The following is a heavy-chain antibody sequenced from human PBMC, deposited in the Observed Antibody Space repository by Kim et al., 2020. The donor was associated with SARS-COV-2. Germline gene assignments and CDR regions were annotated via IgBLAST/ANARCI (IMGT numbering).Heavy chain of an antibody. D-gene: IGHD5-18*01. CDR1: GYTFTSYG. CDR3: ARGGPPLQLWLRGSFDY. Sequence: ASVKVSCKASGYTFTSYGISWVRQAPGQGLEWMGWISAYNGNTNYAQKLQGRVTMTTDTSTSTAYMELRSLRSDDTAVYYCARGGPPLQLWLRGSFDYWGQGTLVTVSS. J-gene: IGHJ4*02. CDR2: ISAYNGNT. V-gene: IGHV1-18*01.